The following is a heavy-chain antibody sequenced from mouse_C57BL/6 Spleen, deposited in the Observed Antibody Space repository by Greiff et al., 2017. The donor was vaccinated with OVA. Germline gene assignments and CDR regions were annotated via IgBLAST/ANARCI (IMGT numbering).Heavy chain of an antibody. V-gene: IGHV5-9-1*02. CDR1: GFTFSSYA. Sequence: EVKLQESGEGLVKPGGSLKLSCAASGFTFSSYAMSWVRQTPEKRLEWVGYISSGGDYIYYADTVKGRFTITTDNAKNTPYLQMMSLKSEDTAMYYCTREEGYGNYDAMDYWGQGTSVTVSA. J-gene: IGHJ4*01. CDR3: TREEGYGNYDAMDY. D-gene: IGHD2-1*01. CDR2: ISSGGDYI.